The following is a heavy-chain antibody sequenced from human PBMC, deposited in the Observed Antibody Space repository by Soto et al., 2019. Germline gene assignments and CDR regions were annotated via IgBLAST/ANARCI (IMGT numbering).Heavy chain of an antibody. CDR1: GGSISSYY. CDR2: IYYSGST. Sequence: QVQLQESGPGLVKPSETLSLTCTVSGGSISSYYWRWIRQPPGKGLEWIGSIYYSGSTNYNPSLKSRVTISVDTSKNQFSLKLSSVTAADTAVYYFARLVGILNAFYIWGQGTIVTVSS. D-gene: IGHD2-15*01. V-gene: IGHV4-59*01. CDR3: ARLVGILNAFYI. J-gene: IGHJ3*02.